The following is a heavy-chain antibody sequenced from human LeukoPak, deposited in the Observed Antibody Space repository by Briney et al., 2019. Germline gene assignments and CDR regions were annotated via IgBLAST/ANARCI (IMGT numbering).Heavy chain of an antibody. Sequence: ASVKVSCKASGYTFTGYYMHWVRQAPGQGLEWMGWINPNSGGTNYAQKFQGRVTMTRDTSISTAYMELSRLRSDDTAVYYCARVVGGRVTKVHFDSWGQGTLVTVSS. CDR3: ARVVGGRVTKVHFDS. CDR2: INPNSGGT. D-gene: IGHD4-17*01. V-gene: IGHV1-2*02. CDR1: GYTFTGYY. J-gene: IGHJ4*02.